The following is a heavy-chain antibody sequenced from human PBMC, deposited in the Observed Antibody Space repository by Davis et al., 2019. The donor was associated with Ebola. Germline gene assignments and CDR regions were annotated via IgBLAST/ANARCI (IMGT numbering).Heavy chain of an antibody. CDR3: VGDYSSLY. CDR2: ISSSGGST. D-gene: IGHD6-13*01. CDR1: GFTFSSYT. V-gene: IGHV3-64D*06. J-gene: IGHJ4*02. Sequence: PGGSLRLSCSASGFTFSSYTMHWVCQAPGKGLEYVSTISSSGGSTSYADSVKGRFTISRDNSKNTLYLQMSSLRADDTAFYYCVGDYSSLYWGQGTLVTVSS.